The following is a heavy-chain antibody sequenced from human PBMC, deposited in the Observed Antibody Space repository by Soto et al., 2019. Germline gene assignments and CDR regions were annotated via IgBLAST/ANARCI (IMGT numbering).Heavy chain of an antibody. V-gene: IGHV1-18*01. Sequence: GASVTGSCKASVYTYTSYGISWVRPAHGQGLEWMGWISAYNGNTNYAQKLQGRVTMTTDTSTSTAYMELRSLRSDDTAVYYCARARGQGYSHDYWGQGTLVTVSS. D-gene: IGHD5-18*01. CDR3: ARARGQGYSHDY. J-gene: IGHJ4*02. CDR2: ISAYNGNT. CDR1: VYTYTSYG.